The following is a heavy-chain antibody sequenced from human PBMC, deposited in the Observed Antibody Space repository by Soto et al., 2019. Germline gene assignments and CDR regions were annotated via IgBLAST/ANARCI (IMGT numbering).Heavy chain of an antibody. CDR3: ATLGWYSSSWYSRFDP. J-gene: IGHJ5*02. Sequence: KPSETLSLTCAVYGGSFSGYYWNWIRQPPGKGLEWIGEINHGGSTNYNPSLKSRVTISVDTSKNQFSLKLSSVTAADTAVYYCATLGWYSSSWYSRFDPWGQGTLVTVSS. CDR2: INHGGST. V-gene: IGHV4-34*01. D-gene: IGHD6-13*01. CDR1: GGSFSGYY.